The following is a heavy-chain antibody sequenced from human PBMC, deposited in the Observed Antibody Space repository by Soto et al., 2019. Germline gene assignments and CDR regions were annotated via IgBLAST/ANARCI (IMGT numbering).Heavy chain of an antibody. Sequence: PGGSLRLSCAASGFTFSSYVMHWVRQAPGKGLEWVAVIWYDGSNTYYTDSVKGRFTISRDNSKNTVHLQMNSLRAEDTAVYYCARDPLSVDYYYSGMDVWGQGTTVTVSS. CDR3: ARDPLSVDYYYSGMDV. D-gene: IGHD3-16*01. V-gene: IGHV3-33*01. J-gene: IGHJ6*02. CDR2: IWYDGSNT. CDR1: GFTFSSYV.